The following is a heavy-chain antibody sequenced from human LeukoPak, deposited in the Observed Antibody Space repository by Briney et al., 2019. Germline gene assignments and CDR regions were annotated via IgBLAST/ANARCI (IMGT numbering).Heavy chain of an antibody. V-gene: IGHV1-69*13. CDR1: GGTFSSYA. Sequence: SVKVSCKASGGTFSSYAISWVRQAPGQGLEWMGGIIPIFGTANYAQKFQGRVTITADESTSTAYMELSSLRSEDTAVYYCARGYCSSTSCYVGMDVWGQGTTVNVSS. J-gene: IGHJ6*02. CDR2: IIPIFGTA. CDR3: ARGYCSSTSCYVGMDV. D-gene: IGHD2-2*01.